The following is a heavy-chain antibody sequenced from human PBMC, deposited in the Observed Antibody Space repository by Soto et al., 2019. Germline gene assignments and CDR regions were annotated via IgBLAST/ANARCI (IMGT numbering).Heavy chain of an antibody. J-gene: IGHJ4*02. Sequence: QLQLQESGSGLVKPSQTLSLTCAVSGGSISSGGYSWSWIRQPPGKGLEWIGYIYHSGSTYYNPSLNSRVTTSEDRSKNQFSKQLSAVAAADTAVYYCARDQSTLGIDYWGQGTLVTVSS. CDR3: ARDQSTLGIDY. D-gene: IGHD3-16*01. CDR2: IYHSGST. V-gene: IGHV4-30-2*01. CDR1: GGSISSGGYS.